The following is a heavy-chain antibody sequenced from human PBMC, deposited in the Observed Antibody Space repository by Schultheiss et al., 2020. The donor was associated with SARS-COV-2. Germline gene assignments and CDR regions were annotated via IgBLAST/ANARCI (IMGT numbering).Heavy chain of an antibody. CDR1: GFTFSSYG. Sequence: GGSLRLSCAASGFTFSSYGMHWVRQAPGKGLEWVAVISYDGSNKYYADSVKGRFTISRDNSKNTLYLQMNSLRAEDTAVYYCAKEEGGTGPNFDYWGQGTLVTVSS. CDR3: AKEEGGTGPNFDY. V-gene: IGHV3-30*18. D-gene: IGHD3/OR15-3a*01. J-gene: IGHJ4*02. CDR2: ISYDGSNK.